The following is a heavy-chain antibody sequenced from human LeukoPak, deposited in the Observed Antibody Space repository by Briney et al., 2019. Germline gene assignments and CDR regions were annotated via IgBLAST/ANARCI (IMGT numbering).Heavy chain of an antibody. CDR2: INPNSGGT. CDR3: ARAWLRLNPYFDY. J-gene: IGHJ4*02. D-gene: IGHD5-12*01. CDR1: GYTFTAYY. Sequence: ASVKVSCKSSGYTFTAYYMHWVRQTPGQGLEWMGWINPNSGGTNYAQKFQGRVTMTRDTSISTSYMELSRLRSDDTAVYYCARAWLRLNPYFDYWGQGTLVTVSS. V-gene: IGHV1-2*02.